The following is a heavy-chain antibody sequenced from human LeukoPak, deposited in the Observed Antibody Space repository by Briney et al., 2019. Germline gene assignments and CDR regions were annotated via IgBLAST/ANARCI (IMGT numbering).Heavy chain of an antibody. CDR1: GYTFTDYY. V-gene: IGHV1-2*02. Sequence: ASVKVSCKTSGYTFTDYYMHGVRQAPGQGLEWMGWINPNSGGTNYAQTFQGRVTMSRDTSIRTAYMELTRLRSDDTANYYCARVALRSSSPYYYYGMDVWGQGTTVTVSS. J-gene: IGHJ6*02. CDR3: ARVALRSSSPYYYYGMDV. CDR2: INPNSGGT. D-gene: IGHD6-6*01.